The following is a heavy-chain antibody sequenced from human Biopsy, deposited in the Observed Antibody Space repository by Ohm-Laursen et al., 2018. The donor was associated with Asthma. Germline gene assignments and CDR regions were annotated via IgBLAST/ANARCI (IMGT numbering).Heavy chain of an antibody. CDR1: GFMFRRFG. V-gene: IGHV3-30*03. CDR3: ARGLDYSGRSGFDY. D-gene: IGHD3-10*01. J-gene: IGHJ4*02. Sequence: SLRLSCAASGFMFRRFGMHWVRQAPGKGLEWVAVISYDGNHKFYEDSVKGRFTISRDNSMNTLYLHMNSLRVEDTAVYYCARGLDYSGRSGFDYWGQGTLVTVSS. CDR2: ISYDGNHK.